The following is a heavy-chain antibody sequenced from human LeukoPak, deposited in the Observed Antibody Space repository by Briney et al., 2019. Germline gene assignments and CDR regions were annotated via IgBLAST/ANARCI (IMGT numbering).Heavy chain of an antibody. V-gene: IGHV1-69*04. CDR3: ARGLIAASFPFDY. Sequence: GASVKVSCKASGGTFSSYAISWVRQAPGQGLEWMGRIIPILGIANYAQKFQGRVTITADKSTSTAYMELSSLRSEDTAVYYCARGLIAASFPFDYWGQGTLATVSS. CDR2: IIPILGIA. J-gene: IGHJ4*02. D-gene: IGHD6-25*01. CDR1: GGTFSSYA.